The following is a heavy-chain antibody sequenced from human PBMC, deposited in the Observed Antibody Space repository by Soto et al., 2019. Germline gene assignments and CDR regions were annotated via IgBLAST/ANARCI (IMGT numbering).Heavy chain of an antibody. Sequence: GSLRLSCAASGFTFSSYVMHWVRQAPGKGLEYVSAVSSIGGSKYYANSVKGRFTISRDNSKNTLYLQMGSLRVEDMAVYYCARGVLDGSTYYYSHMDAWGKGTTVTVSS. D-gene: IGHD3-3*02. CDR3: ARGVLDGSTYYYSHMDA. V-gene: IGHV3-64*01. CDR1: GFTFSSYV. J-gene: IGHJ6*03. CDR2: VSSIGGSK.